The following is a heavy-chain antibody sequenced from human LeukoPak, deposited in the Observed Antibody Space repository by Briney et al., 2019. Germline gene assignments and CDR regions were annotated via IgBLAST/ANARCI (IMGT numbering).Heavy chain of an antibody. CDR1: GGSISSSTYS. Sequence: PSQTLSLTCAVSGGSISSSTYSWSWIRQPPGKGLEWIGYIYYSGSTNYNPSLKSRVTISVDTSKNQFSLKLSSVTAADTAVYYCARGQGYSYGYEWFDPWGQGTLVTVSS. V-gene: IGHV4-30-4*07. CDR2: IYYSGST. J-gene: IGHJ5*02. CDR3: ARGQGYSYGYEWFDP. D-gene: IGHD5-18*01.